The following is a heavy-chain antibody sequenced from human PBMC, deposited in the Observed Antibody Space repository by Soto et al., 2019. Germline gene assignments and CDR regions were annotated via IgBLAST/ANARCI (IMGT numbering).Heavy chain of an antibody. V-gene: IGHV3-30*18. CDR3: AKERAIAAAGPAASWFDP. Sequence: QVQLVESGGGVVQPGRSLRLSCAASGFTFSSYGMHWVRQAPGKGLVWVAVISYDGSNKYYADSVKGRFTISRDNSKNTLYLQMNSLRAEDTAVYYCAKERAIAAAGPAASWFDPWGQGTLVTVSS. CDR1: GFTFSSYG. CDR2: ISYDGSNK. J-gene: IGHJ5*02. D-gene: IGHD6-13*01.